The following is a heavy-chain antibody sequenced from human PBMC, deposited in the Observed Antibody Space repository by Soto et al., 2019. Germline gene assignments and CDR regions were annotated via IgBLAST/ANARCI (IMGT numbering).Heavy chain of an antibody. D-gene: IGHD3-10*01. V-gene: IGHV4-39*01. CDR1: GAAISSSSYY. J-gene: IGHJ4*02. CDR2: IYYSGST. CDR3: ARTSRGNGDVDY. Sequence: SDTLSLTCTVSGAAISSSSYYWGWIRQPPGKGREWIGSIYYSGSTYYNPSLKSRVTISVDTSKNQFSLKLSSVTAADTAVYYCARTSRGNGDVDYWGQGTLV.